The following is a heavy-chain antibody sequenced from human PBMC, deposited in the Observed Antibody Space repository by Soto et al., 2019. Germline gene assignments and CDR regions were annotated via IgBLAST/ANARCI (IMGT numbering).Heavy chain of an antibody. CDR2: IYWDDDK. J-gene: IGHJ4*02. D-gene: IGHD3-9*01. Sequence: QITLKESGPTLVKPTQTLTLTCTFSGFSLTTSGVGVGWIRQPPAKALEWLALIYWDDDKRYSPSLRSRLTITKDTSKNQVVLTMTNMDPVDTATYYCAHRMTSDDWDYWGQGTLVTVSS. V-gene: IGHV2-5*02. CDR3: AHRMTSDDWDY. CDR1: GFSLTTSGVG.